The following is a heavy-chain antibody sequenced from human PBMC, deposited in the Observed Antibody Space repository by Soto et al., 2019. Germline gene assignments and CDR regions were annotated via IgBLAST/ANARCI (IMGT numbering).Heavy chain of an antibody. CDR1: GGSINPYH. CDR2: IYYTGST. J-gene: IGHJ4*02. CDR3: ARGSVYNSWDTPYFDS. D-gene: IGHD1-1*01. V-gene: IGHV4-59*01. Sequence: QVQLQESGPGLVKPSETLSLTCTVSGGSINPYHWGWIRRPPGKGLEWIGYIYYTGSTNYNPSLKSRVTLSVXTXKXXFALKLSSVTAADTAVYYCARGSVYNSWDTPYFDSWGQGALVTVSS.